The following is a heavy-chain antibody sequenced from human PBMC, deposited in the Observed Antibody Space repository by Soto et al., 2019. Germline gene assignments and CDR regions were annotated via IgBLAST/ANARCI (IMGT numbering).Heavy chain of an antibody. Sequence: EVQLLESGGGLVQPGGSLRLSCAASGFTFSSYAMNWVRQAPGKGLEWVSAISGSGGSTYYADSVKGRFTISRDNSTNTLYLPFNSLRAEDTAVYYCCGVVVVSTAPNDWFYPWGQGTLVTVSS. V-gene: IGHV3-23*01. CDR2: ISGSGGST. CDR1: GFTFSSYA. D-gene: IGHD2-2*01. CDR3: CGVVVVSTAPNDWFYP. J-gene: IGHJ5*02.